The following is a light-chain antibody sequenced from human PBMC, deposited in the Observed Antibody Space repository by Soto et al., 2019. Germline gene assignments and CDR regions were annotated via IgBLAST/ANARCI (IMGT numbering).Light chain of an antibody. CDR1: NSNIGGFS. Sequence: QSALTQPPSASGTPGQRVTISCSGRNSNIGGFSVNWHQQLPGTAPRLVIYDDNQRPSGVPDRLSGSKSGTSASLAISGLQSEDEADYYCAAWDDSLNSWVFGGGTKVTVL. V-gene: IGLV1-44*01. CDR3: AAWDDSLNSWV. CDR2: DDN. J-gene: IGLJ3*02.